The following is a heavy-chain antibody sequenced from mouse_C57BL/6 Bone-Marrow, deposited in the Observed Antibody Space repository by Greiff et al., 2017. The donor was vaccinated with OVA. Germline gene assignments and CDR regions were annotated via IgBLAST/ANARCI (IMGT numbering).Heavy chain of an antibody. Sequence: EVMLVESGAELVRPGASVKLSCTASGFNIKDDYMHWVKQRPEQGLEWIGWIDPENGDTEYASKFKGKATITADTSSNTAYLQLSSLTSEDTAVYYCTTPLYDYDSPWFAYWGQGTLVTVSA. CDR3: TTPLYDYDSPWFAY. J-gene: IGHJ3*01. D-gene: IGHD2-4*01. CDR2: IDPENGDT. V-gene: IGHV14-4*01. CDR1: GFNIKDDY.